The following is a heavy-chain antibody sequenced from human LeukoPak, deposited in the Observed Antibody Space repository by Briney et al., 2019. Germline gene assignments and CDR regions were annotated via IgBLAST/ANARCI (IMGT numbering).Heavy chain of an antibody. CDR2: VPGSGSST. Sequence: PGGSLRLSCAASGFTFSNYAMSWARQAPGKGLEWVSTVPGSGSSTSYADSVQGRFTISRDNSKNTLYLQMNSLRAEDTAVYYCAKDLKAVLFAYFDYWGQGALVTVSS. J-gene: IGHJ4*02. CDR3: AKDLKAVLFAYFDY. CDR1: GFTFSNYA. V-gene: IGHV3-23*01. D-gene: IGHD3-16*01.